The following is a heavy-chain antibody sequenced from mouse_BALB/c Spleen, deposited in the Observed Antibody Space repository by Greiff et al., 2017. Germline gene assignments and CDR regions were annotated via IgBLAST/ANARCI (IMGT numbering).Heavy chain of an antibody. Sequence: QVQLQQSGPGLVAPSQSLSITCTVSGFSLTSYGVHWVRQPPGKGLEWLGVIWAGGSTNYNSALMSRLSISKDNSKSQVFLKMNSLQTDDTAMYYCARARTATPAWFAYWGQGTLVTVSA. D-gene: IGHD1-2*01. J-gene: IGHJ3*01. CDR3: ARARTATPAWFAY. CDR1: GFSLTSYG. CDR2: IWAGGST. V-gene: IGHV2-9*02.